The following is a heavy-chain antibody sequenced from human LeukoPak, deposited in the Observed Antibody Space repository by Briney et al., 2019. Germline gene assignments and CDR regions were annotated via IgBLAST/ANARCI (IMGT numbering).Heavy chain of an antibody. V-gene: IGHV3-48*03. CDR3: ARRYCSSTSCSDDGMDV. CDR2: ISSSGSTI. D-gene: IGHD2-2*01. Sequence: GGSLRLSCAASGFTFSSYEMNWVRQDPGKGLEWVSYISSSGSTIYYADSVKGRFTISRDNAKNSLYLQMNSLRAEDTAVYYCARRYCSSTSCSDDGMDVWGQGTTVTVSS. CDR1: GFTFSSYE. J-gene: IGHJ6*02.